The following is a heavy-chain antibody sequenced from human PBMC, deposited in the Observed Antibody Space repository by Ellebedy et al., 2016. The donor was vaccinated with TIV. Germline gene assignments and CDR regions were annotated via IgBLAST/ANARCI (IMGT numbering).Heavy chain of an antibody. CDR3: AKEYSSGWSDIDY. J-gene: IGHJ4*02. Sequence: GESLKISCAASGFTFSSYGMHWVRQAPGKGLEWVAVISYDGSNKYYADSVKGRFTISRDNSKNTLYLQMNSLRAEDTAVYYCAKEYSSGWSDIDYWGQGTLVTVSS. CDR2: ISYDGSNK. D-gene: IGHD6-19*01. CDR1: GFTFSSYG. V-gene: IGHV3-30*18.